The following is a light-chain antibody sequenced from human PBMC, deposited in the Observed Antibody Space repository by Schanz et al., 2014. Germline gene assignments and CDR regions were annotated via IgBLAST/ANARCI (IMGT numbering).Light chain of an antibody. CDR2: DVT. Sequence: QSVLTQPASVSGSPGQSITISCTGTSSDVGGYNFVSWYQQHPGKAPKLMIYDVTYRPSGVSSRFSGSKSGNTASLTISGLQAKDEADYYCNSYTSSSTLWVFGGGTKLTVL. CDR3: NSYTSSSTLWV. V-gene: IGLV2-14*03. J-gene: IGLJ3*02. CDR1: SSDVGGYNF.